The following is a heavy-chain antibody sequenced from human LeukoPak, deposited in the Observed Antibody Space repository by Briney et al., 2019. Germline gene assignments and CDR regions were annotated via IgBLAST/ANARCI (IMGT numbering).Heavy chain of an antibody. Sequence: KPSETLSLTCTVSGGSISSGGYYWSWIRQHPGKGLEWIGYIYYSGSTYYNPSLKSRVTISVDTSKNQFSLKLSSVTAADTAVCYCAREVYYDFWSGYYTGSIVDYWGQGTLVTVSS. J-gene: IGHJ4*02. CDR2: IYYSGST. D-gene: IGHD3-3*01. CDR3: AREVYYDFWSGYYTGSIVDY. V-gene: IGHV4-31*03. CDR1: GGSISSGGYY.